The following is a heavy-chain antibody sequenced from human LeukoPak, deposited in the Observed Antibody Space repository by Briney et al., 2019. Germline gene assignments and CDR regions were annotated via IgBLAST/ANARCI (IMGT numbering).Heavy chain of an antibody. J-gene: IGHJ4*02. V-gene: IGHV4-4*02. CDR3: ARVNINNWHSCDY. Sequence: PSGTLSLTCAVSGGSISGNNWWGWVRQPPGKGLEWIGEIYHSGSPNYNPSLKSRVTISVDKFRNHFSLNLSSVTAADTAVYYCARVNINNWHSCDYWGQGTLVTVSS. D-gene: IGHD1-1*01. CDR1: GGSISGNNW. CDR2: IYHSGSP.